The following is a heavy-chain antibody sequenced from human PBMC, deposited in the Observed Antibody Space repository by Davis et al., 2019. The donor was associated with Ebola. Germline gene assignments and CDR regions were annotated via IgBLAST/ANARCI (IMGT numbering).Heavy chain of an antibody. CDR2: ISWNSGII. D-gene: IGHD6-19*01. CDR3: AKDTIAVAGALDY. CDR1: GFTFDDYA. Sequence: GGSLRLSCAASGFTFDDYAMHWVRQAPGKGLEWVSGISWNSGIIGYSDPVKGRFTIPSDNAKNSLYLQMNSLRAEDTALYYCAKDTIAVAGALDYWGQGTLVTVSS. V-gene: IGHV3-9*01. J-gene: IGHJ4*02.